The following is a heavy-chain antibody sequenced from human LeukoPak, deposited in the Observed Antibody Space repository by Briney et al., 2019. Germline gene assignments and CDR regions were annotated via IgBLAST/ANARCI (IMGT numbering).Heavy chain of an antibody. Sequence: PSETLSLTCTVSGGSISSYYWSWIRQPPGKGLEWIGYIYYSGSTNYNPSLKSRVTISVDTSKNQFSLKLSSVTAADTAVYYCARDPRGVATLDYWGQGTLVTVSS. CDR3: ARDPRGVATLDY. J-gene: IGHJ4*02. CDR1: GGSISSYY. V-gene: IGHV4-59*12. CDR2: IYYSGST. D-gene: IGHD5-12*01.